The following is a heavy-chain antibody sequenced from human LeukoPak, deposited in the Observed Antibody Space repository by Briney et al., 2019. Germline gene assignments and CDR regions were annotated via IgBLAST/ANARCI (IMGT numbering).Heavy chain of an antibody. J-gene: IGHJ3*02. CDR2: IYSGGST. V-gene: IGHV3-53*01. CDR3: ARDGPVIREDI. D-gene: IGHD3-10*01. CDR1: GFTFSSYA. Sequence: GGSLRLSCAASGFTFSSYAMSWVRQAPGKGLEWVSVIYSGGSTYYADSVKGRFTISRDNSKNTLYLQMNSLRAEDTAVYYCARDGPVIREDIWGQGTMVTVSS.